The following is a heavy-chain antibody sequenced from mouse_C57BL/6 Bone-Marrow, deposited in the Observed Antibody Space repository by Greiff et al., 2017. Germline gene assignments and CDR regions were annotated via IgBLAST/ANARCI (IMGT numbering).Heavy chain of an antibody. Sequence: EVQVVESGAELVRPGASVKLSCTASGFNIKDDYMPWVKQRPEQGLAWIGWIDPEHGDTECASKFQGKATITADTSSNTAYLQLSSLTSEDTAVYYCTTFPRITTVVATDYFDYWGQGTTLTVSS. J-gene: IGHJ2*01. CDR3: TTFPRITTVVATDYFDY. V-gene: IGHV14-4*01. CDR2: IDPEHGDT. CDR1: GFNIKDDY. D-gene: IGHD1-1*01.